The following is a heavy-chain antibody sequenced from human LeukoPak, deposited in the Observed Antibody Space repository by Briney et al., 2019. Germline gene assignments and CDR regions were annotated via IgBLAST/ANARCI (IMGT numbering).Heavy chain of an antibody. D-gene: IGHD6-13*01. CDR1: GGSISSGGYY. CDR2: IYYSGST. CDR3: AARRGIAALRTKTQNYYYGMDV. J-gene: IGHJ6*02. Sequence: SETLSLTCTVSGGSISSGGYYWSWIRQHPGKGLEWIGYIYYSGSTNYNPSLKSRVTISVDTSKKQVSLKLRSVTAADTAVYYCAARRGIAALRTKTQNYYYGMDVWGQGTTVTVSS. V-gene: IGHV4-61*08.